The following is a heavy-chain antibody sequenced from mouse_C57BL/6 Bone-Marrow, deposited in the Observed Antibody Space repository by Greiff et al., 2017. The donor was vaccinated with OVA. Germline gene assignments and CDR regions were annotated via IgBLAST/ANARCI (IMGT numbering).Heavy chain of an antibody. CDR2: IHPNSGST. CDR3: ARGGYYYSSYVGWYLDV. D-gene: IGHD2-5*01. V-gene: IGHV1-64*01. CDR1: GYTFTSYW. Sequence: VKLKQPGAELVKPGASVKLSCKTSGYTFTSYWMHWVKQRPGQGLEWIGMIHPNSGSTNYNEKFKSKATLTVDKSSSTAYMQLSSLTSEDSAVYYYARGGYYYSSYVGWYLDVWGRGTTVTVSS. J-gene: IGHJ1*03.